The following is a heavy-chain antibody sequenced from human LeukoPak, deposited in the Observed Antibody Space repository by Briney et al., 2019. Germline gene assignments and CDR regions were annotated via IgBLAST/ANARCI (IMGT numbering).Heavy chain of an antibody. Sequence: SVKVPCMASGCTFTNSAIHWVRQARGRRREGIGWIVSGYGDSHFAQRFQERITITRDISSSTAYLELSSLRSEDTAVYYCAADWASPGFYDYGMDVWGQGATVTVSS. V-gene: IGHV1-58*02. CDR1: GCTFTNSA. CDR3: AADWASPGFYDYGMDV. D-gene: IGHD2/OR15-2a*01. CDR2: IVSGYGDS. J-gene: IGHJ6*02.